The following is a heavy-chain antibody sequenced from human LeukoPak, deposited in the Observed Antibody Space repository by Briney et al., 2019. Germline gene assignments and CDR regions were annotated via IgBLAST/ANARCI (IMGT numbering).Heavy chain of an antibody. CDR3: ARDAHIVRGVNPLDY. D-gene: IGHD3-10*01. Sequence: PGGSLRLSCAASGFTFSSYAMHWVRQAPGKGLEWVAVISYDGSNKYYADSVKGRFTISRDNAKNSLYLQMNSLRDEDTAVYYCARDAHIVRGVNPLDYWGQGTLVTVSS. V-gene: IGHV3-30-3*01. J-gene: IGHJ4*02. CDR1: GFTFSSYA. CDR2: ISYDGSNK.